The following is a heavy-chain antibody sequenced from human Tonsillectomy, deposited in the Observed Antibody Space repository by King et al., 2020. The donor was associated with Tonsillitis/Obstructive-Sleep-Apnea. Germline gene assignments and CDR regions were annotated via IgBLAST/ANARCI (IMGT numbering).Heavy chain of an antibody. Sequence: QLVQSGGGLVQPGRSLRLSCAASGFTFDDNAMHWVRQAPGKGLEWVSGISWNSGSIGYADSVKGRFTIARANAKNSLYLQMNSLRAEETALYYCARVGDTVTTYYYYMDVWGKGTPVTVSS. CDR3: ARVGDTVTTYYYYMDV. D-gene: IGHD4-11*01. CDR2: ISWNSGSI. J-gene: IGHJ6*03. CDR1: GFTFDDNA. V-gene: IGHV3-9*01.